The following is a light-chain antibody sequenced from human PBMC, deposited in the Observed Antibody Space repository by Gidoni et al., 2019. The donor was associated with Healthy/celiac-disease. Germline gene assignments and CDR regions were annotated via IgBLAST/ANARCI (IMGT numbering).Light chain of an antibody. V-gene: IGLV1-40*01. CDR1: SSNIGAGYD. J-gene: IGLJ1*01. Sequence: QSVLTQPPSVSGAPGQRVTISCTGSSSNIGAGYDVHWYQQLPGTAPKLLIYCNSNRPSGVPDRFSGSKSGTSASLAITGLQAEDVADYYCQSYDSSLSGYVFGTGTKVTVL. CDR3: QSYDSSLSGYV. CDR2: CNS.